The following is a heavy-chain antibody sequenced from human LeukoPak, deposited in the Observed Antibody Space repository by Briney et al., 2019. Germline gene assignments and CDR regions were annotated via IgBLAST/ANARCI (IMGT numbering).Heavy chain of an antibody. J-gene: IGHJ3*02. CDR3: AREEYCNSTTCYKAFDI. V-gene: IGHV1-18*01. Sequence: ASVMVSCKASGCTFTSYGISWVRQAPGQGLEWMGWISAYNGNTYFAQNLQGRVTMTTDTSTSTAYMELRSLRSDDTAVYYCAREEYCNSTTCYKAFDIWGQGTMVTVSS. CDR2: ISAYNGNT. CDR1: GCTFTSYG. D-gene: IGHD2/OR15-2a*01.